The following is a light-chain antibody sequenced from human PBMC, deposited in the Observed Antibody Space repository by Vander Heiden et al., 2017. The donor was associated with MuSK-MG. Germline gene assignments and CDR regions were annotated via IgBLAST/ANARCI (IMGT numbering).Light chain of an antibody. CDR1: SSNNGSNY. J-gene: IGLJ2*01. CDR3: AAWDDSRSGPV. Sequence: QSVLTQPPSASGTPGQRVTISCSGSSSNNGSNYVYWYQQLPGTAPNLLMYSNNQRPSVVPARFSGSKSGTSATLAISGLRAEDEADYYCAAWDDSRSGPVFGGGTKLTVL. V-gene: IGLV1-47*02. CDR2: SNN.